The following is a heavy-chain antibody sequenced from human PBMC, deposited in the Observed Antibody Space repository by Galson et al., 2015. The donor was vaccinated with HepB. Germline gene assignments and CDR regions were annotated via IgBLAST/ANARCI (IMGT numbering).Heavy chain of an antibody. J-gene: IGHJ4*02. CDR1: GFTFSSYS. V-gene: IGHV3-48*04. CDR3: ARDPLGYCSGGSCMPTGTPRDGY. D-gene: IGHD2-15*01. Sequence: SLRLSCAASGFTFSSYSMNWVRQAPGKGLEWVSYISSSSSTIYYADSVKGRFTISRDNAKNPLYLQMNSLRAEDTAVYYCARDPLGYCSGGSCMPTGTPRDGYWGQGTLVTVSS. CDR2: ISSSSSTI.